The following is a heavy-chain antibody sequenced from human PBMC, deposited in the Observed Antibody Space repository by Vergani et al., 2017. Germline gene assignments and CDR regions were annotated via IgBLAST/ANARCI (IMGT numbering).Heavy chain of an antibody. Sequence: QVQLVQSGAEVKKPGASVKVSCKASGYTFTGYYMHWVRQAPGQGLEWMGWISAYNGNTNYAQKFQGRVTMTRDTSISTAYMELSRLRSDDTAVYYCARDNSDTAYAFDIWGQGTMVTVSS. V-gene: IGHV1-2*02. CDR2: ISAYNGNT. J-gene: IGHJ3*02. CDR1: GYTFTGYY. D-gene: IGHD5-18*01. CDR3: ARDNSDTAYAFDI.